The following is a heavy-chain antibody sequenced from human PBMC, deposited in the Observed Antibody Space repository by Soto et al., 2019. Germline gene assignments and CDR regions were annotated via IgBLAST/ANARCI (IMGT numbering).Heavy chain of an antibody. D-gene: IGHD6-19*01. CDR3: ARDREQWLTRYYYYYGMDV. Sequence: LVKVSYRASGGTFSSYTFSWVRQAPGQGLEWMGRIIPILGIANYAQKFQGRVTITADKSTSTAYMELSSLRSEDTAVYYCARDREQWLTRYYYYYGMDVWGQGTTVTVSS. J-gene: IGHJ6*02. V-gene: IGHV1-69*04. CDR1: GGTFSSYT. CDR2: IIPILGIA.